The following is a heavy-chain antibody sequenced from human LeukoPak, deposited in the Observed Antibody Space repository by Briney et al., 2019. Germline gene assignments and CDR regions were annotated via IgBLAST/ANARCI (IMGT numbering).Heavy chain of an antibody. Sequence: NPGGSLRLSCAASGFTFSSYSMNWVRQAPGKGLEWVSSISSSSSYIYYADSVKGRFTISRDNAKNSLYLQMNSLRAEDTAVYYCARDYLGYCSSTSCYYYYYMDVWGKGTTVTVSS. CDR3: ARDYLGYCSSTSCYYYYYMDV. V-gene: IGHV3-21*01. CDR1: GFTFSSYS. D-gene: IGHD2-2*01. J-gene: IGHJ6*03. CDR2: ISSSSSYI.